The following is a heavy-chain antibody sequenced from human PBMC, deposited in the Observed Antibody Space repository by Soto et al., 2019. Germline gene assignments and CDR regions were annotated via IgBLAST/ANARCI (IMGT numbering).Heavy chain of an antibody. CDR2: IDPSDSYT. D-gene: IGHD5-12*01. Sequence: GESLKISCKGSGYSFTSCWISWVRQMPGKGLEWMGRIDPSDSYTNYSPSFQGHVTISADKSISTAYLQWSSLKASDTAMYYCARSALVTPYSGYDYNWFDPWGQGTLVTVSS. J-gene: IGHJ5*02. CDR3: ARSALVTPYSGYDYNWFDP. CDR1: GYSFTSCW. V-gene: IGHV5-10-1*01.